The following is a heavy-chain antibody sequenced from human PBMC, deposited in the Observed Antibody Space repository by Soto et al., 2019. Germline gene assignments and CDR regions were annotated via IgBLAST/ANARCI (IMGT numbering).Heavy chain of an antibody. V-gene: IGHV3-30-3*01. CDR3: ARDREYSGFYYGMDV. CDR2: ISFDGNNQ. D-gene: IGHD5-12*01. J-gene: IGHJ6*01. CDR1: VFTFSRNA. Sequence: WGSLRVSCESSVFTFSRNAMHWVRQAPGKGLEWVAVISFDGNNQYYTDSVKGRFTISRDNSKNTLDLQMNSLRREDTAVYYCARDREYSGFYYGMDVWGQGTTVTVSS.